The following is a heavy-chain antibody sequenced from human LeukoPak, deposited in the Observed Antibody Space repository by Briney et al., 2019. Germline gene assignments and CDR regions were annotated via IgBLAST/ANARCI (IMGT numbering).Heavy chain of an antibody. Sequence: SETLSLTCAVSGGSISSSNWWSWVRQPPGKGLEWIGEIYHSGSTNYNPSLKSRVTISVDKSKNQFSLKLSSVTAADTAVYYCAREGTYDSSGYYEYWGQGTLVTVSS. V-gene: IGHV4-4*02. CDR2: IYHSGST. CDR3: AREGTYDSSGYYEY. CDR1: GGSISSSNW. J-gene: IGHJ4*02. D-gene: IGHD3-22*01.